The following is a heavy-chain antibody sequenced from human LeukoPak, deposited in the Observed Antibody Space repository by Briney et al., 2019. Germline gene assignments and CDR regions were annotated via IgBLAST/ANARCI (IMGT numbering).Heavy chain of an antibody. D-gene: IGHD6-19*01. Sequence: SETLSLTCAVYGGSFSGYYWSWIRQPPGKGLEWIGEINHSGSTNYNPSLKSRVTISVDTSKNQFSLKLSSVTAADTAVYYCARAVDSSGWPFDYWGQGTLVTVSS. J-gene: IGHJ4*02. V-gene: IGHV4-34*01. CDR2: INHSGST. CDR1: GGSFSGYY. CDR3: ARAVDSSGWPFDY.